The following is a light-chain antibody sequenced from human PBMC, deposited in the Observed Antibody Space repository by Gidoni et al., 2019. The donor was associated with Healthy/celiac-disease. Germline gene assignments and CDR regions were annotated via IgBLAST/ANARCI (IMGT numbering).Light chain of an antibody. CDR3: QQYNSYTYT. CDR2: KAS. Sequence: DIQMTQSPSTLSASVGDRVTITCRASQSISSWLAWYQQKPGKAPKLLIYKASSFESGVPSRFSGSGSGTEFTLTISSLQPDDFATYYCQQYNSYTYTFXQXTKLEIK. CDR1: QSISSW. J-gene: IGKJ2*01. V-gene: IGKV1-5*03.